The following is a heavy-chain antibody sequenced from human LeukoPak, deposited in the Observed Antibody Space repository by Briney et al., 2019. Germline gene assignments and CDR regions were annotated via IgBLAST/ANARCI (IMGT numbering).Heavy chain of an antibody. D-gene: IGHD3-10*01. V-gene: IGHV1-69*13. CDR3: ARTPGSGSIRDFYYYGMDV. CDR1: GGTFSSYA. Sequence: ASVKVSCKAPGGTFSSYAISWVRQAPGQGLEWMGGIIPVFGTANYAQKFQGRVTITADESTSTAYMELSSLRSEDTAVYYCARTPGSGSIRDFYYYGMDVWGRGTTVTVSS. CDR2: IIPVFGTA. J-gene: IGHJ6*04.